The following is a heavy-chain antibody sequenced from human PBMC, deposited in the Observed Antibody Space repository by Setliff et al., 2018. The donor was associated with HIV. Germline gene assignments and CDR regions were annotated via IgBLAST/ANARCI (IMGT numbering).Heavy chain of an antibody. D-gene: IGHD3-22*01. Sequence: ASVKVSCKASGYSFTDYYIHWVRQAPGQGLEWMGWINPKSDGTNYAQKFQGWITMTRDTSISTAYMELSRLRSDDTAVYYSARGMDYYDTSGYSQYYFDYWGQGTLVTVSS. CDR1: GYSFTDYY. CDR2: INPKSDGT. CDR3: ARGMDYYDTSGYSQYYFDY. V-gene: IGHV1-2*04. J-gene: IGHJ4*02.